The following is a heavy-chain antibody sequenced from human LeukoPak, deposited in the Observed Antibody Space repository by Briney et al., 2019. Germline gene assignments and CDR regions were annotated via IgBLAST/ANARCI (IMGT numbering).Heavy chain of an antibody. V-gene: IGHV3-23*01. CDR1: GFTFSSYG. CDR2: ISGSGGNV. CDR3: ARRRFYSYYMDV. Sequence: GGSLRLSCAASGFTFSSYGMSWVRQAPGKGLEWVSSISGSGGNVYYAGSVRGRFTISRDNSKNTVYLQMNSLRAEDTATYYCARRRFYSYYMDVWDRGATVTISS. J-gene: IGHJ6*03. D-gene: IGHD2-21*01.